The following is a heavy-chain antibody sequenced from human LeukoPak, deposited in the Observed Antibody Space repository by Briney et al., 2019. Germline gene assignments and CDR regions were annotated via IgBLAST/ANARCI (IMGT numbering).Heavy chain of an antibody. D-gene: IGHD6-13*01. J-gene: IGHJ4*02. CDR1: GFTFSSYG. CDR3: TKPIPGVAAAGDY. Sequence: GGSLRLSCAASGFTFSSYGMLWVRQAPGKGLEWVAYIRYDESKKEYTDSVKGRFTISRDNSKNTLYLQMNSLRAEDTAVYYCTKPIPGVAAAGDYWGQGTLVTVSS. V-gene: IGHV3-30*02. CDR2: IRYDESKK.